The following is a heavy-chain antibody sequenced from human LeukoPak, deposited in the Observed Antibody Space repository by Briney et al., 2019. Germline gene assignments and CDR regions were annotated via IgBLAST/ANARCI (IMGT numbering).Heavy chain of an antibody. CDR3: ASGDCSSTSCFDY. Sequence: SETLSLTCTVSGGSISSYYWSWIRQPPGKGLEWIGYIYYSGSTNYNPSLKSRVTISVDTSKNQFSLKLSSVTAADTAVYYCASGDCSSTSCFDYWGQGTLVTVSS. CDR1: GGSISSYY. CDR2: IYYSGST. D-gene: IGHD2-2*01. V-gene: IGHV4-59*01. J-gene: IGHJ4*02.